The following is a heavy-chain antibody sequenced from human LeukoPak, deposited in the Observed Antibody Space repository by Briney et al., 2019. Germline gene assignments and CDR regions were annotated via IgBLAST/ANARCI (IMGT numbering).Heavy chain of an antibody. CDR2: IYHSGST. Sequence: PSETLSLTCAVSGYSISSGYYWGWIRQPPGKGLEWIGSIYHSGSTYYNPSPKSRVTISVDTSKNQFSLKLSSVTAADTAVYYCARRGFGWYDSSGYMFDYWGQGTLVTVSS. CDR3: ARRGFGWYDSSGYMFDY. CDR1: GYSISSGYY. D-gene: IGHD3-22*01. J-gene: IGHJ4*02. V-gene: IGHV4-38-2*01.